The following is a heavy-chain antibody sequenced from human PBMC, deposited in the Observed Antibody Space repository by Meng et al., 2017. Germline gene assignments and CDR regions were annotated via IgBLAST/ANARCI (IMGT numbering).Heavy chain of an antibody. D-gene: IGHD5-18*01. CDR1: GFTFSSYA. Sequence: GESLKISCAASGFTFSSYAMSWVRQAPGKGLEWVSAISGSGGSTYYADSVKGRFTISRDNSKNTLYLQMNSLRAEDTAVYYCAKDVSAMVTGIFDYWGQGTRVTGSS. CDR3: AKDVSAMVTGIFDY. J-gene: IGHJ4*02. CDR2: ISGSGGST. V-gene: IGHV3-23*01.